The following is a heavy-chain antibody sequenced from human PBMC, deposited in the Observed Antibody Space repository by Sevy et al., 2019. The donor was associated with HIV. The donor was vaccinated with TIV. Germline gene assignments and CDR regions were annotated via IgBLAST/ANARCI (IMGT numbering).Heavy chain of an antibody. Sequence: GGSLRLSYAASGFTFSSYSMNWVRQAPGKGLEWVSSISSSSSYIYYADSVKGRFTISRDNAKNSLYLQMNSLRAEDTAVDYGARDHVGDAFDIWGQGTMVTVSS. CDR2: ISSSSSYI. CDR1: GFTFSSYS. J-gene: IGHJ3*02. D-gene: IGHD2-15*01. CDR3: ARDHVGDAFDI. V-gene: IGHV3-21*01.